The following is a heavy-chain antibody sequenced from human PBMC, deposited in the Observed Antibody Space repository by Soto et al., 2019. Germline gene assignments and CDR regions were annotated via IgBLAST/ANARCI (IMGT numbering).Heavy chain of an antibody. V-gene: IGHV3-23*01. CDR3: ARLQDRGFVDH. CDR2: ITGSGVST. CDR1: GFTFNMYA. D-gene: IGHD3-10*01. Sequence: EVQLLESGGGLVQPGGSLTLSCTASGFTFNMYAMSWVRQAPGKALEWVSAITGSGVSTYYADSVKGRFTISRDNSKNSLYLQMNSLRAEDTAVYYCARLQDRGFVDHWGQGTLVTVSS. J-gene: IGHJ4*02.